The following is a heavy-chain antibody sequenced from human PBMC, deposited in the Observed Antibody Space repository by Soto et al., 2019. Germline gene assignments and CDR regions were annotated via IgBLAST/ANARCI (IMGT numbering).Heavy chain of an antibody. D-gene: IGHD2-2*01. V-gene: IGHV1-2*04. J-gene: IGHJ1*01. Sequence: ASVKVSCKASGYTFTGYYMHWVRQAPGQGLEWMGWINPNSGGTNYAQKFQGWVTMTRDTSISTAYMELSRLRSDDTAVYYCARGGSLVPAATLLYFQHWGQGTLVTVSS. CDR2: INPNSGGT. CDR1: GYTFTGYY. CDR3: ARGGSLVPAATLLYFQH.